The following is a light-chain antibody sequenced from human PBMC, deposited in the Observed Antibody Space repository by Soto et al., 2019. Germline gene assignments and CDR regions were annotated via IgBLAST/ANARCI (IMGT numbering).Light chain of an antibody. J-gene: IGKJ1*01. CDR1: QSISNW. V-gene: IGKV1-39*01. CDR3: QQSYSIPPT. Sequence: DIQMTQSPSTLSASVGDRLTITCRASQSISNWLAWYQQRPGKAPMLLIYAASTLQSGVPSRFSGSGSGTDFTLTISSLQPEGFATYYCQQSYSIPPTFGQGTKVDI. CDR2: AAS.